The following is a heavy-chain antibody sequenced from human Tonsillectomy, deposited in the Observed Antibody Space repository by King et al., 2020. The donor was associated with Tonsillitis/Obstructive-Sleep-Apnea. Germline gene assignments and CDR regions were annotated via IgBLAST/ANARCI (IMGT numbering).Heavy chain of an antibody. CDR3: AKARSSTSTSCYNY. CDR1: GFTFSNYA. D-gene: IGHD2-2*02. Sequence: DVQLVESGGGLVQPGGSLRLSCAASGFTFSNYAMNWVRQAPGKGLEWVSVISGSGGSTYYADSVKGRFTISRDNSKNTLYVQMNSLRAEDTAVYYCAKARSSTSTSCYNYWGQGPLVAVSS. V-gene: IGHV3-23*04. J-gene: IGHJ4*02. CDR2: ISGSGGST.